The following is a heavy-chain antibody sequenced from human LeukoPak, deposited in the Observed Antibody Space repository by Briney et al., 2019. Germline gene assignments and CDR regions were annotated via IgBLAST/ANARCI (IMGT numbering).Heavy chain of an antibody. CDR2: IRYDGDNK. J-gene: IGHJ4*02. CDR1: GFTFSAYG. Sequence: GGSLRLSCAASGFTFSAYGMHWVRQAPGKGLEWVAFIRYDGDNKYYADSVKGRFTISRDNSKNTMYLQMNSLRAEDTAVYYCADLHDSSGYHTRGYWGQGTLVTVSS. D-gene: IGHD3-22*01. CDR3: ADLHDSSGYHTRGY. V-gene: IGHV3-30*02.